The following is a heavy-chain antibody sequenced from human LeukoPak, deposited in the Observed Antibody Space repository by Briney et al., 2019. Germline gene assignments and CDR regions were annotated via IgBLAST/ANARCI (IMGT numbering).Heavy chain of an antibody. V-gene: IGHV3-9*01. D-gene: IGHD3-22*01. CDR2: ISWNSGSI. J-gene: IGHJ4*02. CDR3: AKPYYYDSSGYYATSFFDY. Sequence: GRSLRLSCAASGFTFDDYAMHWVRQAPGKGLEWVSGISWNSGSIGYADSVKGRFTISRDNAKNSLYLQMNSLRAEDTALYYCAKPYYYDSSGYYATSFFDYWGQGTLVTVSS. CDR1: GFTFDDYA.